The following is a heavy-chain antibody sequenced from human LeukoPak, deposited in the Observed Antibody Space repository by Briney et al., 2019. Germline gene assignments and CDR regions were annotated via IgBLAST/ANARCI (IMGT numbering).Heavy chain of an antibody. CDR2: IIPIFGTA. J-gene: IGHJ4*02. V-gene: IGHV1-69*13. Sequence: ASLKVSCKASGGTFSSYAISWVRQAPGQGLEWMGGIIPIFGTANYAQKFQGRVTITADESTSTAYMELSSLRSEDTAVYYCALFGELTYGFDYWGQGTLVTVSS. D-gene: IGHD3-10*02. CDR1: GGTFSSYA. CDR3: ALFGELTYGFDY.